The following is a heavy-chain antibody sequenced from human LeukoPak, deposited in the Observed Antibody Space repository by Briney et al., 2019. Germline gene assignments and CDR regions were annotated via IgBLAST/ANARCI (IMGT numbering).Heavy chain of an antibody. CDR3: VRGRYCSSTNCYDWFDP. CDR2: ITYGGTT. J-gene: IGHJ5*02. CDR1: GGSFGGYH. Sequence: SETPSLTCAVYGGSFGGYHWNWIRQPPGKRLEWIGEITYGGTTNYNPSLRSRVTMSVDTSKKQFSLKLTSVTAADTALYYCVRGRYCSSTNCYDWFDPWGPGTHASVSS. D-gene: IGHD2-2*01. V-gene: IGHV4-34*01.